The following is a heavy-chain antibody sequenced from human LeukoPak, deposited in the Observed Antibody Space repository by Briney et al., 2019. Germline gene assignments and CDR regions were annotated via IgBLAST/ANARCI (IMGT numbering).Heavy chain of an antibody. D-gene: IGHD3-3*01. Sequence: SETLSLTCTVSGGSTSSYYWSWIRQPPGKGLEWIGYIYYSGSTNYNPSLKSRVTISVDTSKNQFSLKLSSVTAADTAVYYCARDRPVDYDFWSGYYDYWGQGTLVTVSS. CDR2: IYYSGST. J-gene: IGHJ4*02. CDR3: ARDRPVDYDFWSGYYDY. CDR1: GGSTSSYY. V-gene: IGHV4-59*01.